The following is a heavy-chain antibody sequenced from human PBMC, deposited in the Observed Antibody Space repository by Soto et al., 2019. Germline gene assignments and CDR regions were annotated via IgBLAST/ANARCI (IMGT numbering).Heavy chain of an antibody. J-gene: IGHJ4*02. CDR2: INAGNGNT. V-gene: IGHV1-3*01. Sequence: QVQLVQSGAEVKKPGASVKVSCKASGYTFTSYAMHWVRQAPGQRLEWMGWINAGNGNTKYSQKFQGRVTIPRGTSASTDHMELSSMRSEDTAVYYCASVPGGRYYFDYWGQGTLVTVSS. CDR1: GYTFTSYA. D-gene: IGHD6-19*01. CDR3: ASVPGGRYYFDY.